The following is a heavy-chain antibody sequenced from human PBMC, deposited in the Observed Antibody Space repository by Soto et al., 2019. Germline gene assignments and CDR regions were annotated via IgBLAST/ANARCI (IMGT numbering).Heavy chain of an antibody. V-gene: IGHV1-3*01. CDR3: ARDGYCSGGSCYSSRNAFDI. J-gene: IGHJ3*02. Sequence: ASVKVSCKASGYTFTTHGMQWVRQAPGQGLEWMGWINAGSGHTRYSQKFQGRVIITRDTTANTAYMELSSLRSEDTAVYYCARDGYCSGGSCYSSRNAFDIWGQGTMVTVSS. CDR2: INAGSGHT. D-gene: IGHD2-15*01. CDR1: GYTFTTHG.